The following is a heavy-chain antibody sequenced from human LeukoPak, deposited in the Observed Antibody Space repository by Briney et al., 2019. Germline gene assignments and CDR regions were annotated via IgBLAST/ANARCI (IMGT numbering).Heavy chain of an antibody. CDR3: ASIPPPRLFFDY. Sequence: PSETLSLTCTVSGGSVSSGSYYWSWIRQPPGKGLEWIGYIYYSGSTNYNPSLKSRVTISVDTSKSQFSLKLSSVTAADTAVYYCASIPPPRLFFDYWGQGTLVTVSS. CDR2: IYYSGST. CDR1: GGSVSSGSYY. V-gene: IGHV4-61*01. D-gene: IGHD6-25*01. J-gene: IGHJ4*02.